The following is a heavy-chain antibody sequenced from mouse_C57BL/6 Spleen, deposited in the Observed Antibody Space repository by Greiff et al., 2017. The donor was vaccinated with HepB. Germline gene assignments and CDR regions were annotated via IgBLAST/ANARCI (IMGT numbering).Heavy chain of an antibody. V-gene: IGHV1-69*01. CDR2: IDPSDSYT. Sequence: QVQLQQPGAELVMPGASVKLSCKASGYTFTSYWMHWVKQRPGQGLEWIGEIDPSDSYTNYNQKFKGKSTLTVDKSSSTAYMQLSSLTSEDTAVYYGARKDYSGDPCAMDDWGKGTTVTVSS. J-gene: IGHJ4*01. CDR3: ARKDYSGDPCAMDD. D-gene: IGHD2-4*01. CDR1: GYTFTSYW.